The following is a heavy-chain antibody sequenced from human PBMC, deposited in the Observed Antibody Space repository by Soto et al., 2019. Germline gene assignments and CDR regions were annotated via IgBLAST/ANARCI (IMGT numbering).Heavy chain of an antibody. CDR3: ARGQRFSDWFDP. CDR2: VYSSGGT. V-gene: IGHV4-4*07. D-gene: IGHD3-3*01. Sequence: PSETLSLTCTVSCGSMSSYYWTWIRQPAGKGLEWIGRVYSSGGTHYNPSLKSRVTISLDTSKNQFSLRLLSVTDADTAVYYCARGQRFSDWFDPWGQGTLVTAPQ. CDR1: CGSMSSYY. J-gene: IGHJ5*02.